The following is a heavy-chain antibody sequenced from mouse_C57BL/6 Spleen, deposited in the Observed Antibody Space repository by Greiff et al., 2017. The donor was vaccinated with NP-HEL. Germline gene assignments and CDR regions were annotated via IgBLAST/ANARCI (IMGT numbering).Heavy chain of an antibody. Sequence: QVQLQQPGAELVMPGASVKLSCKASGYTFTSYWMHWVKQRPGQGLEWIGEIDPSDSYTNYNQKFKGKSTLTVDKSSSTAYMQLSSLTSEDSAVYYCARRPYGYYYFDYWGQGTTLTVSS. CDR1: GYTFTSYW. CDR3: ARRPYGYYYFDY. J-gene: IGHJ2*01. V-gene: IGHV1-69*01. D-gene: IGHD2-12*01. CDR2: IDPSDSYT.